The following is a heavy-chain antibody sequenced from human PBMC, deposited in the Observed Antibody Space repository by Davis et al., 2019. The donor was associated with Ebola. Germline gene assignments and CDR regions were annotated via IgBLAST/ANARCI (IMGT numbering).Heavy chain of an antibody. CDR2: ISGRGDVT. D-gene: IGHD4-11*01. CDR1: GFTFSTYA. J-gene: IGHJ5*01. CDR3: AKVQYSNYVTFDY. V-gene: IGHV3-23*01. Sequence: PGGSLRLSCAPSGFTFSTYAMTWVRQAPGKGLEWVPGISGRGDVTYYTDSVKGRFTSSRDNSKNTVYLQMNSLRAEDTAVYYCAKVQYSNYVTFDYWGQGTLVTVSS.